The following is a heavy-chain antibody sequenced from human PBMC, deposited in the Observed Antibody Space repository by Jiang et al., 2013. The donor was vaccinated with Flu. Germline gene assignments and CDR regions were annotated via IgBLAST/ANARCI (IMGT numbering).Heavy chain of an antibody. D-gene: IGHD5-12*01. CDR1: GFTFSNYG. CDR2: IRYDGSNK. Sequence: VQLLESGGGVVQPGGSLRLSCAASGFTFSNYGIHWVRQAPGKGLEWVAFIRYDGSNKYYADSVKGRFTISRDNSKNTLSLQMNSLRAEDTAVYYCAKDRGIGYSTSYYFDYWGQGALVTASS. J-gene: IGHJ4*02. CDR3: AKDRGIGYSTSYYFDY. V-gene: IGHV3-30*02.